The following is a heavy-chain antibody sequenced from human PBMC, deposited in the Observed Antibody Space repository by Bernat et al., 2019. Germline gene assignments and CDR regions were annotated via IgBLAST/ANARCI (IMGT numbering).Heavy chain of an antibody. CDR2: INTGDGSA. Sequence: QVQLVQSGAEVKKPGASVKVSCKASGYTFTGYAMHWVRQAPGQRLEWMGWINTGDGSAKYSQKFQGRVTITSDTSASTACMELSSLRSEDTAVYYCARTLKGEVAGQYYYYMDVWGKGTTVTVSS. V-gene: IGHV1-3*04. CDR3: ARTLKGEVAGQYYYYMDV. J-gene: IGHJ6*03. CDR1: GYTFTGYA. D-gene: IGHD6-19*01.